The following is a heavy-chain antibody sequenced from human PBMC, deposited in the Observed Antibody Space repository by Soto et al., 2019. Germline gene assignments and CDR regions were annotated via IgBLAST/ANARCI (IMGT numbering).Heavy chain of an antibody. CDR3: ARDRYYYDSTASGGRFDP. D-gene: IGHD3-22*01. CDR1: GGTCSSYA. Sequence: SVKVSCKASGGTCSSYAISWVLQAPGQGLEWMGGIIPIFGTANYAQKFQGRVTITADESTSTAYMELSSLRSEDTAVYYCARDRYYYDSTASGGRFDPWGQGTLVTVSS. CDR2: IIPIFGTA. V-gene: IGHV1-69*13. J-gene: IGHJ5*02.